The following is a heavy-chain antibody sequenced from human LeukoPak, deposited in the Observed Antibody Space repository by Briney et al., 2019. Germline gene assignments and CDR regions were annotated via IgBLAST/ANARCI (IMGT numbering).Heavy chain of an antibody. CDR2: ISGSGSSA. CDR1: GFTFSRLA. CDR3: VPEGFDI. V-gene: IGHV3-23*01. Sequence: GGSLRLSCAVSGFTFSRLAMNWVRQAPGKGLEWISIISGSGSSAYYADSVKGRFIISRDNFKNTVHLEMSSLRAEDTALYYCVPEGFDIWGQGTMVTVSS. J-gene: IGHJ3*02.